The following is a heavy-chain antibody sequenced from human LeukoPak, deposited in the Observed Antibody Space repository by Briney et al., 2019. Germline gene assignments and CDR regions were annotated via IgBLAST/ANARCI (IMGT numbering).Heavy chain of an antibody. CDR3: AVSGYSSSWYGGRCDY. Sequence: GGSLRLSCAASGFTFSSYEMNWVRQAPGKGLEWVSSISSSSSYIYYADSVKGRFTISRDNAKNSLYLQMNSLRAEDTAVYYCAVSGYSSSWYGGRCDYWGQGTLVTVSS. CDR2: ISSSSSYI. J-gene: IGHJ4*02. CDR1: GFTFSSYE. V-gene: IGHV3-21*01. D-gene: IGHD6-13*01.